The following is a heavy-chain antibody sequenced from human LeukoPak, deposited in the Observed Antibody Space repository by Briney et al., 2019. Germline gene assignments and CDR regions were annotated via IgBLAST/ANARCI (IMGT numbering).Heavy chain of an antibody. Sequence: GGSLRLSCAASGFTFSNYGMHWVRQAPGKGLEWVAVIWYDGSNKYYADSVKGRFTISRDNSKNTLYLQMNSLRAEDSAVYYCARDIPVWGSGSIDAFDIWGQGTMVTVSS. CDR3: ARDIPVWGSGSIDAFDI. CDR1: GFTFSNYG. V-gene: IGHV3-33*01. D-gene: IGHD3-10*01. CDR2: IWYDGSNK. J-gene: IGHJ3*02.